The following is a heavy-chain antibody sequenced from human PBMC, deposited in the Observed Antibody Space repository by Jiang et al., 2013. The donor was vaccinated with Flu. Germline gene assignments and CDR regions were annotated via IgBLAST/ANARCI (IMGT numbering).Heavy chain of an antibody. CDR1: GGSFSGYY. Sequence: GSGLVKPSETLSLTCAVYGGSFSGYYWSWIRQPPGKGLEWIGEINDSGATNYNPSLKSRVTISIDTSQRQFSLRWRSETAADTAIFYCARRPDLESLTHAYFYGMDVWGQGTTVTVSS. V-gene: IGHV4-34*01. D-gene: IGHD4-23*01. CDR2: INDSGAT. CDR3: ARRPDLESLTHAYFYGMDV. J-gene: IGHJ6*02.